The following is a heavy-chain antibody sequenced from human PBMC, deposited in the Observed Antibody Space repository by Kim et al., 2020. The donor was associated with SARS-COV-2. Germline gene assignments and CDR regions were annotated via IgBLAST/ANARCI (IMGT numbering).Heavy chain of an antibody. D-gene: IGHD3-3*01. CDR3: ARDFDGMDV. J-gene: IGHJ6*02. V-gene: IGHV3-30*01. Sequence: SNKYDAGTVKGRFTISRDNSKNTLYLQMNSLRAEETAVYYCARDFDGMDVWGQGTTVTVSS. CDR2: SNK.